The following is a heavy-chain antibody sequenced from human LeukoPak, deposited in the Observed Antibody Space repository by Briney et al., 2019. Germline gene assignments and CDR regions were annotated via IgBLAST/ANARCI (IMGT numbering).Heavy chain of an antibody. CDR1: GGSISSSSYH. Sequence: SETLSLTCTVSGGSISSSSYHWGWIRQPPGKGLEWIGSVYYSGNTYYNPSLKSRVAISVDTSKNQFSLKLSSVTAADTAVYYCARHRSGAYSYGVLDYWGQGTLVTVSS. V-gene: IGHV4-39*01. D-gene: IGHD5-18*01. J-gene: IGHJ4*02. CDR3: ARHRSGAYSYGVLDY. CDR2: VYYSGNT.